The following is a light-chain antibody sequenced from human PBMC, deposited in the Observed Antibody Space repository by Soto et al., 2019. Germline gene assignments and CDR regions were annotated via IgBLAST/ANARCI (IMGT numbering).Light chain of an antibody. CDR2: EVS. V-gene: IGLV2-14*01. Sequence: QSVQSQPASVSWSPGHSISISCTGSSSDVGIYNYVSWYQQHPGKVPKLIIYEVSNRPSGVSNRFSGSKSGNTASLTISGLQAEEEADHYCSSYTTSTTRVFGTGTKVTAL. CDR1: SSDVGIYNY. CDR3: SSYTTSTTRV. J-gene: IGLJ1*01.